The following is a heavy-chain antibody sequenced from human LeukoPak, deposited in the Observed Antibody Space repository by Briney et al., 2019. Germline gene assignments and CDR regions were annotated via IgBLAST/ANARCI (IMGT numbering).Heavy chain of an antibody. CDR2: INHSGST. CDR3: ARGLNDYVWGSYRRTHFDY. CDR1: GGSFSGYY. J-gene: IGHJ4*02. D-gene: IGHD3-16*02. V-gene: IGHV4-34*01. Sequence: PSETLSLTCAVYGGSFSGYYWSWIRQPPGKGLEWTGEINHSGSTNYNPSLKSRVTISVDTSKNQFSLKLSSVTAADTAVYYCARGLNDYVWGSYRRTHFDYWGQGTLVTVSS.